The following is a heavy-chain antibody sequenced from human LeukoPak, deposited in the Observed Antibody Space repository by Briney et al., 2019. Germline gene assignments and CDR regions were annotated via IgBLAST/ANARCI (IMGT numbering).Heavy chain of an antibody. V-gene: IGHV1-46*01. J-gene: IGHJ4*02. CDR1: GYTFTSYY. D-gene: IGHD6-6*01. CDR2: IHLSGGST. Sequence: GASVKVSCKASGYTFTSYYMHWVRQAPGQGLEWMGIIHLSGGSTSYAQKFQGRVTMTRDTSTSTVYMELSSLRSDDTAVYYCAREYSSSSGIDYWGQGTLVTVSS. CDR3: AREYSSSSGIDY.